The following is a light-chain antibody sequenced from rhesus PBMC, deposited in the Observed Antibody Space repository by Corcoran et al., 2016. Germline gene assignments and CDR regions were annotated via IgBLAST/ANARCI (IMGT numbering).Light chain of an antibody. CDR1: QSVSSY. Sequence: EIVMTQSPATLSLSPGERATPSCRARQSVSSYAAWYQQKPEQAPRLLIYGAASRATGIPDRFSGSGSRTAFTLTISSREPEDFAVYYCQQYSNWPFTFGPGTKLDIK. J-gene: IGKJ3*01. V-gene: IGKV3S9*01. CDR2: GAA. CDR3: QQYSNWPFT.